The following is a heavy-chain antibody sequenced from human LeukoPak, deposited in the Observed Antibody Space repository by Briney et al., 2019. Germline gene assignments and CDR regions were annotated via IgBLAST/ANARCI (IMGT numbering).Heavy chain of an antibody. V-gene: IGHV3-48*01. J-gene: IGHJ4*01. CDR3: ARDHRYAFDN. CDR2: IGISSGNT. D-gene: IGHD5-12*01. Sequence: GGSLRLSCAASGFNFIDYSMNWVRQAPGKGLEWVSYIGISSGNTKYADSVKGRFTISRDKARNSLYLQMNSLRVEDTAVYYCARDHRYAFDNWGHGTLVTASS. CDR1: GFNFIDYS.